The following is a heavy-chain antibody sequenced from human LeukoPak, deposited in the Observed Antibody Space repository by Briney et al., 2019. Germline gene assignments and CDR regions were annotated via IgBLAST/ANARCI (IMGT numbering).Heavy chain of an antibody. V-gene: IGHV4-34*01. J-gene: IGHJ5*02. CDR3: SRGHIVVVPAAMRAYNWFDP. CDR1: GGSFSGYY. CDR2: INHSGST. Sequence: SETLSLTCAVYGGSFSGYYGSWIRQPPGKGLEWIGEINHSGSTNYNPSLKSRVTISVDTSKNQFSLKLSSVTAADTAVYYCSRGHIVVVPAAMRAYNWFDPWGQGTLVTVSS. D-gene: IGHD2-2*01.